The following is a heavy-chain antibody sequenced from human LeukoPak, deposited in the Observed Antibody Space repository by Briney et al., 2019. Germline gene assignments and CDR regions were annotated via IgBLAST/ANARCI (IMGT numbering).Heavy chain of an antibody. J-gene: IGHJ4*02. CDR2: ISAYNGNT. CDR1: GYTFTSYG. D-gene: IGHD2-15*01. CDR3: ARDVGYCNGGSCYPQTLDY. Sequence: ASVKVSCKASGYTFTSYGISWVRQAPGQGLEWMGWISAYNGNTNYAQKLQGRVTMTTDTSTSTAYMELRSLRSDDTAVYYCARDVGYCNGGSCYPQTLDYWGQGTLVTVSS. V-gene: IGHV1-18*01.